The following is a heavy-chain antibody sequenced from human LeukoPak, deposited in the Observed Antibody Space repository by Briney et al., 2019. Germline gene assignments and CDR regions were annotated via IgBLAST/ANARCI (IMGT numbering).Heavy chain of an antibody. CDR1: GYTFTGYY. D-gene: IGHD5-12*01. J-gene: IGHJ6*03. CDR2: INPNSGGT. Sequence: ASVKVSCKASGYTFTGYYMHWVRQAPGQGLEWMGWINPNSGGTNYAQKFQGRVTMTRDTSISTAYMELSRLRSDDTAVYYCARSSCGYDSPRYYYYYMDVWGKGTTVTVSS. V-gene: IGHV1-2*02. CDR3: ARSSCGYDSPRYYYYYMDV.